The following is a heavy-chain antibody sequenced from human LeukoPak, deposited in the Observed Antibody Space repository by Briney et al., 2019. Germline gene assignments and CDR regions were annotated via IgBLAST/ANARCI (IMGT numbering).Heavy chain of an antibody. Sequence: SETLSLTCTVSGGSISSYYWSWIRQPPGKGLEWLGYIYYGGSTNYNPALKSLVTISVNTTKNQYLLKLSSVTAAETAVYYCARDRGSGYFDYWGQGTLVTVSS. CDR3: ARDRGSGYFDY. V-gene: IGHV4-59*01. J-gene: IGHJ4*02. D-gene: IGHD2-15*01. CDR1: GGSISSYY. CDR2: IYYGGST.